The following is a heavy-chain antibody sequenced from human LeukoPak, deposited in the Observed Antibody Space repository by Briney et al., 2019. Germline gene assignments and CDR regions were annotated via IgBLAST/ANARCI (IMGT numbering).Heavy chain of an antibody. CDR1: GFTFSTYW. Sequence: GGSLRLSCAASGFTFSTYWMSWVRQAPGKGLEWVANIQQDGSEKYYVDSVKGRFTTSRDNAKNSLYLQMNSLRAEDTAVYYCARDKIVGATHFDYWGQGTLVTVSS. CDR3: ARDKIVGATHFDY. CDR2: IQQDGSEK. J-gene: IGHJ4*02. D-gene: IGHD1-26*01. V-gene: IGHV3-7*01.